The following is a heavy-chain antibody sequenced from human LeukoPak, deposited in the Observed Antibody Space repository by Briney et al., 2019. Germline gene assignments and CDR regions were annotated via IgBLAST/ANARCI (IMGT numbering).Heavy chain of an antibody. CDR2: INYSGST. CDR3: ARGPSERYYESSGYYYFDY. D-gene: IGHD3-22*01. V-gene: IGHV4-34*01. Sequence: SETLSLTCAVYGGSFSGYYWTWIRQPPGKGLEWIGEINYSGSTNYNTSLKSRVTISVDTSKNQFSLKLSSVTAADTAVYYCARGPSERYYESSGYYYFDYWGQGTLVTVSS. J-gene: IGHJ4*02. CDR1: GGSFSGYY.